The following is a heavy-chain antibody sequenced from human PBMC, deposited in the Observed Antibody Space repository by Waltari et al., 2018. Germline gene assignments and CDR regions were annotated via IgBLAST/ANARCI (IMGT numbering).Heavy chain of an antibody. V-gene: IGHV3-23*04. CDR2: ITASGHIT. CDR3: AKGETTGWYRCFDY. Sequence: EVQLVDSGGDLTQPGGSLRLSCVASGFTFTSYALSWVRQVPGKGLEWVSSITASGHITYYADSVKGQFSISRDNSKNTVYLQMDSLRAEDTAVYHCAKGETTGWYRCFDYWGQGTQVTVSS. J-gene: IGHJ4*02. D-gene: IGHD6-19*01. CDR1: GFTFTSYA.